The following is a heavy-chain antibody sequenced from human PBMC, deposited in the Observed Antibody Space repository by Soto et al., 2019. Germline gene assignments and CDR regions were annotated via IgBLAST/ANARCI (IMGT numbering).Heavy chain of an antibody. V-gene: IGHV4-59*01. J-gene: IGHJ4*02. CDR3: ARVDWGSFDY. D-gene: IGHD3-9*01. Sequence: PSETLSLTCTVSGASLSGYYWAWIRQPPGKGLEWIGNIFYSGSTDYNPSLKSRVTMSLDTSRSHFSLKIRSVTTADTAVYYCARVDWGSFDYWGQGPRVTASS. CDR2: IFYSGST. CDR1: GASLSGYY.